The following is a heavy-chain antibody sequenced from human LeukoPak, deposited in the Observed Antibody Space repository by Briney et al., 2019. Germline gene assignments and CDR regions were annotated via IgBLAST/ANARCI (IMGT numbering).Heavy chain of an antibody. CDR2: IYYSGST. CDR1: GRSISSSSYY. D-gene: IGHD6-13*01. Sequence: SETLSLICTVSGRSISSSSYYWGWIRQPPGKGLEWIASIYYSGSTYYNPSLKSRVTISVDTSKNQFSLKLSSVTAADTAVYYCAREHSSSWYAGYYYYYMDVWGKGTTVTISS. CDR3: AREHSSSWYAGYYYYYMDV. J-gene: IGHJ6*03. V-gene: IGHV4-39*07.